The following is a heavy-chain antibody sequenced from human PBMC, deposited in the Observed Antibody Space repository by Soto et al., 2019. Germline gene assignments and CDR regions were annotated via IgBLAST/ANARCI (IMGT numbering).Heavy chain of an antibody. CDR1: GGSINNYY. D-gene: IGHD3-3*01. Sequence: QVQLQASGPGLVKPSETLSLTCTVSGGSINNYYWSWIRQSPGKGLEWIGYIYYSGSTNYNPSFKSRVTISADTSKNQFSLKLSSVTAADTAVYYCARSGRFLELLFYLDYWGQGSLVTVSS. CDR3: ARSGRFLELLFYLDY. J-gene: IGHJ4*02. V-gene: IGHV4-59*01. CDR2: IYYSGST.